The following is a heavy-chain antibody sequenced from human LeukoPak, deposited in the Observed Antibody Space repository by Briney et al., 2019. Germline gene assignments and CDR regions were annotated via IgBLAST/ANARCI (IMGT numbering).Heavy chain of an antibody. J-gene: IGHJ2*01. CDR2: IYYSGST. CDR3: ARQLRGGSYVRYFDL. CDR1: GGSISSYY. D-gene: IGHD1-26*01. Sequence: SETLSLTCTVSGGSISSYYWSWIRQPPGKGLEWIGDIYYSGSTNYNSSLKSRVTISVDTSKNQFSLKLSSVTTADTAVYYCARQLRGGSYVRYFDLWGRGTLVTDSS. V-gene: IGHV4-59*01.